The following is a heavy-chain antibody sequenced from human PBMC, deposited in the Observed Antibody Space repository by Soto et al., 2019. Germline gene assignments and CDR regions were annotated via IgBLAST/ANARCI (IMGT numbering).Heavy chain of an antibody. J-gene: IGHJ4*02. Sequence: EVQLLESGGGLVQPGGSLRLSCAASGFTFSSYAMSWVRQAPGKGLEWVAAISGSGGSTYYADSVKGRFTISRDNSKNTLYLQMNSLRAEATAVYYGPKEGGGKLWFGGADFDYWGQGTLVAVST. D-gene: IGHD3-10*01. CDR3: PKEGGGKLWFGGADFDY. V-gene: IGHV3-23*01. CDR1: GFTFSSYA. CDR2: ISGSGGST.